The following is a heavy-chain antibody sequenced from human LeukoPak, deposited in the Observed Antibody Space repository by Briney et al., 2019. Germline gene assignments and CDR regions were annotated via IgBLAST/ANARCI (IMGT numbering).Heavy chain of an antibody. J-gene: IGHJ4*02. Sequence: PGGSLRLSCAASGFTFSSYAMHWVRQAPGKGLEWVAVISYDGSNKYCADSVKGRFTISRDNSKNTLYLQMNSLRAEDTAVYYCARVEAARRRVYYFDYWGQGTLVTVSS. V-gene: IGHV3-30-3*01. CDR1: GFTFSSYA. CDR2: ISYDGSNK. D-gene: IGHD6-6*01. CDR3: ARVEAARRRVYYFDY.